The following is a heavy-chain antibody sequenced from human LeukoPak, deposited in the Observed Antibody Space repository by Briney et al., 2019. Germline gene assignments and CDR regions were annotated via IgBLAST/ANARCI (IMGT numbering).Heavy chain of an antibody. J-gene: IGHJ6*02. V-gene: IGHV3-33*08. D-gene: IGHD2-2*01. Sequence: GGSLRLSCAASGFAFSSYGMHWVRQAPGKGLEWVGVIWYDGSNKYYADSVKGRFTISRDNSKNTLYLQMNSLRAEDTAVYYCARDSTSIIYGMDVWGQGTTVTVSS. CDR1: GFAFSSYG. CDR3: ARDSTSIIYGMDV. CDR2: IWYDGSNK.